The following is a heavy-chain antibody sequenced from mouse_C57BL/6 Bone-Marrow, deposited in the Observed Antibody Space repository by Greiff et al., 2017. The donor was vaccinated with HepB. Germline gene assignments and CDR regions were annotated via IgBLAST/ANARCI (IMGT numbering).Heavy chain of an antibody. CDR3: AIGGSSFYWYFDV. D-gene: IGHD1-1*01. J-gene: IGHJ1*03. CDR1: GFTFSSYG. CDR2: ISSGGSYT. V-gene: IGHV5-6*01. Sequence: EVQLVESGGDLVKPGGSLKLSCAASGFTFSSYGMSWVRQTPDKRLEWVATISSGGSYTYYPDSVKGRFTISRDNAKNTLYLQMSSLKSEDTAMYYCAIGGSSFYWYFDVWGTGTTVTVSS.